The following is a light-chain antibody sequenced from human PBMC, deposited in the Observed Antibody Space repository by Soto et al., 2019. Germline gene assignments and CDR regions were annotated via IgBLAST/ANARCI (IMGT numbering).Light chain of an antibody. V-gene: IGLV1-40*01. J-gene: IGLJ1*01. CDR3: QSYDSSLSGYV. Sequence: QSVLTQPPSLSGAPGQRVTISCTGSGSNIGAPYDVHWYQHLPGTAPKLLIYGSTNRPSGVPGRFSGSKSGTSAPLAITGLQAEDEADYYCQSYDSSLSGYVFGAGTKLTVL. CDR1: GSNIGAPYD. CDR2: GST.